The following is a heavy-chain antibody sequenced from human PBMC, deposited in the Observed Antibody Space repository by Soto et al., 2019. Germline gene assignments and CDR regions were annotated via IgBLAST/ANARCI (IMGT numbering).Heavy chain of an antibody. CDR2: INANNGDT. V-gene: IGHV1-18*04. CDR1: GYTFTSYG. Sequence: QVQLVQSGPELKKPGASVKVSCKASGYTFTSYGISWVRQAPGQGLEWMGRINANNGDTDYRQKFQGRITMTADASPDTVYMDLRNLTTDDTGVYYCSRFGAYGSHWGQGTQITVSS. D-gene: IGHD1-26*01. CDR3: SRFGAYGSH. J-gene: IGHJ4*02.